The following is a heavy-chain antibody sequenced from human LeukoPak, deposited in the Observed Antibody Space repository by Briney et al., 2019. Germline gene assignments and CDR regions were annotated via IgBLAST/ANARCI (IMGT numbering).Heavy chain of an antibody. CDR3: AREAVAGAHNWFDP. CDR2: IYYSGST. J-gene: IGHJ5*02. V-gene: IGHV4-59*01. CDR1: GASISSYY. D-gene: IGHD6-19*01. Sequence: SETLSLTCTVSGASISSYYWSWIRRPPGKGLEWIGYIYYSGSTNYNPSLKSRVTISVDTSKNQFSLKLTSVTAADTAVYYCAREAVAGAHNWFDPWGQGTLVTVSS.